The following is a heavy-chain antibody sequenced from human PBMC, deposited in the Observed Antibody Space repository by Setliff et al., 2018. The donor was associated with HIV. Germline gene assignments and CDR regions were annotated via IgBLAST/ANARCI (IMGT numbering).Heavy chain of an antibody. CDR2: ISSSSSRYT. J-gene: IGHJ4*02. Sequence: ETLSLSCAASGFTFSKNSMNWVRQAPGKGLEWISYISSSSSRYTNYADSVKGRFTISRDNAKNSLYLQMNSLRAEDTAVYYCAKDRGYSTGWEPFDYWGQGTLVTVSS. CDR1: GFTFSKNS. D-gene: IGHD6-19*01. CDR3: AKDRGYSTGWEPFDY. V-gene: IGHV3-21*05.